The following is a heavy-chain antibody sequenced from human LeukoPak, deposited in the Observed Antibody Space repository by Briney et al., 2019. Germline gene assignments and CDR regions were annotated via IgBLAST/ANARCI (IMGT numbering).Heavy chain of an antibody. CDR1: GFTFSSFW. CDR3: ARGGSPPEVLGDTFDI. D-gene: IGHD1-26*01. J-gene: IGHJ3*02. Sequence: GGSLRLSCAASGFTFSSFWMHWVRQVPGKGLVWVSRINTDGNSTRYADSVKGRFTISRDNAKNTLYLQVSSLRAEDTALYYCARGGSPPEVLGDTFDIWGHGTMVTVSS. V-gene: IGHV3-74*01. CDR2: INTDGNST.